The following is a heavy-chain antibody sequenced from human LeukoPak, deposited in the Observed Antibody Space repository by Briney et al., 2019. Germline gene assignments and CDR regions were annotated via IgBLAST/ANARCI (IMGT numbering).Heavy chain of an antibody. CDR3: ARDPRRDGYNSGNSDY. Sequence: HTGGSLRLSCAASGFTFSSYWMSWVRQAPGKGLEWVANIKQDGSEKYYVDSVKGRFTISRDNAKNSLYLQMNSLRAEDTAVYYCARDPRRDGYNSGNSDYWGQGTLVTVSS. V-gene: IGHV3-7*01. J-gene: IGHJ4*02. CDR1: GFTFSSYW. D-gene: IGHD5-24*01. CDR2: IKQDGSEK.